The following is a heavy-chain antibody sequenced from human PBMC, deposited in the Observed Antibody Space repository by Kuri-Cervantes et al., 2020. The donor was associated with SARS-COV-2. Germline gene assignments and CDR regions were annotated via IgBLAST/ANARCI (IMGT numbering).Heavy chain of an antibody. D-gene: IGHD2-15*01. Sequence: SETLSLTCAVYGGSFSGYYWSWIRQPPRKGLEWIGEINHSGSTNYNPSLKSRVTISVDTSKNQFSLKLSSVTAADTAVYYCARGRQFWDIVVVVAARWFDPWGQGTLVTVSS. CDR1: GGSFSGYY. CDR2: INHSGST. CDR3: ARGRQFWDIVVVVAARWFDP. V-gene: IGHV4-34*01. J-gene: IGHJ5*02.